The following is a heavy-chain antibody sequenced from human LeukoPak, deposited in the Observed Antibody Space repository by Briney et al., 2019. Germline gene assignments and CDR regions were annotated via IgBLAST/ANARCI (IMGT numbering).Heavy chain of an antibody. CDR1: GFTFSSYS. CDR2: ISSSSSYI. V-gene: IGHV3-21*01. J-gene: IGHJ6*02. D-gene: IGHD5-12*01. CDR3: ARARRDIVATMRYGMDV. Sequence: GGSLRLSRAASGFTFSSYSMNWVRQAPGKGLEWVSSISSSSSYIYYADSVKGRFTISRDNAKNSLYLQMNSLRAEDTAVYYCARARRDIVATMRYGMDVWGQGTTVTVSS.